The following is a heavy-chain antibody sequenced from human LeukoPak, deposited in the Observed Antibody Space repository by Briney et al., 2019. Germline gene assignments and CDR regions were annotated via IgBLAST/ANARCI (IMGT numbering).Heavy chain of an antibody. Sequence: ASVKVSCKASGYTFTSYDINRVRQATGQGLEWMGWMNPNSGNTGYAQKFQGRDTMTRNTSISTAYMELSSLRSEDTAVYYCARVGGTGGGFDYWGQGTLVTVSS. CDR3: ARVGGTGGGFDY. J-gene: IGHJ4*02. D-gene: IGHD1-1*01. CDR1: GYTFTSYD. V-gene: IGHV1-8*01. CDR2: MNPNSGNT.